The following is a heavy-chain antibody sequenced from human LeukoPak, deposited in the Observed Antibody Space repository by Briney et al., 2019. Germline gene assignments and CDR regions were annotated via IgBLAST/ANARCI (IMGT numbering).Heavy chain of an antibody. CDR1: GSTFSSYG. V-gene: IGHV3-30*02. Sequence: PGGSLRLSCAASGSTFSSYGMHWVRQAPGKGLEWVAFIRYDGSNKYYADSVKGRFTISRDNSKNTLYLQMNSLRADDTAVYYCARVGYSGYSFDEWGQGTLVTVSS. CDR3: ARVGYSGYSFDE. CDR2: IRYDGSNK. D-gene: IGHD5-12*01. J-gene: IGHJ4*02.